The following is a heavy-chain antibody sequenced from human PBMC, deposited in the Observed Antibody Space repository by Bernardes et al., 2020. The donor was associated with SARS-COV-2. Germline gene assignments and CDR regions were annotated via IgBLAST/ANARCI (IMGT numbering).Heavy chain of an antibody. J-gene: IGHJ3*02. CDR2: IDTSGGST. CDR3: AKDPAEMAPGAFDS. D-gene: IGHD3-10*01. Sequence: GGSLRLSCAASGFSFVNFAMTWVRQAPGKGLEWVSTIDTSGGSTYFADSVKGRFTISRDNSKNTLYLQMNSLRAEDTALYYCAKDPAEMAPGAFDSWGPGTKVTVSS. V-gene: IGHV3-23*01. CDR1: GFSFVNFA.